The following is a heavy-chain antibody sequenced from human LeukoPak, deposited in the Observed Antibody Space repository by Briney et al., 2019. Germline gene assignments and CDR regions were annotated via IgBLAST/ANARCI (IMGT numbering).Heavy chain of an antibody. CDR2: INHSGST. Sequence: SETLSLTCAVYGGSFSGYYWSWIRQPPGKGLEWIGEINHSGSTNYNPSLKSRVTISVDTSKNQFSLKLSSVTAADTAVYYCARRLATGNYYMDVWGKGPTVTVSS. CDR3: ARRLATGNYYMDV. D-gene: IGHD5-12*01. V-gene: IGHV4-34*01. CDR1: GGSFSGYY. J-gene: IGHJ6*03.